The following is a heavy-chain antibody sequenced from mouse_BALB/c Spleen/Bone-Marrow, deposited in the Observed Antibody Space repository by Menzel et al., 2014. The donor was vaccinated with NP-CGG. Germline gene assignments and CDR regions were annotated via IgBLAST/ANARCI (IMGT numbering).Heavy chain of an antibody. J-gene: IGHJ3*01. CDR1: GFTFNSYG. D-gene: IGHD2-4*01. CDR2: ISGGGSYT. CDR3: ARHAYYDQTEVSFVY. V-gene: IGHV5-9-2*01. Sequence: DVKLVESGGGLVKSGGSLKLSCAASGFTFNSYGMSWVRQTPEKRLEWVATISGGGSYTFYPDSVKGRFTISRVNAKNNLYLQLSSLRSEDTALYYCARHAYYDQTEVSFVYWGQGTLVTVSA.